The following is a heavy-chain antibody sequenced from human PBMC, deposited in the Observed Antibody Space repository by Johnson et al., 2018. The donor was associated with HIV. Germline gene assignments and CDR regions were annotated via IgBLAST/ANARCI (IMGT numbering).Heavy chain of an antibody. CDR3: AKIIGYSSGLEI. D-gene: IGHD6-19*01. CDR1: GFTFSSYG. V-gene: IGHV3-30*02. CDR2: IRYYGSNK. Sequence: QMQLVESGGGVVQPGGSLRLSCAASGFTFSSYGMHWVRQAPGTGLEGVALIRYYGSNKYDADSVKGRFHISRDNSKNTLYLQMNSLRAEDTAVYYCAKIIGYSSGLEILGQGTMVTVSS. J-gene: IGHJ3*02.